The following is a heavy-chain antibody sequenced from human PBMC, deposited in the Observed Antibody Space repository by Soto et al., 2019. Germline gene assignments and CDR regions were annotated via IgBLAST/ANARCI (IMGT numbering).Heavy chain of an antibody. V-gene: IGHV1-69*13. Sequence: GASVKVSCKASGGTFSSYAISWVRQAPGQRHERKRGIIPIFGTANYAQKFQGRVTITADESTSTAYMELSSLRSEDTAVYYCASSSTGYSSSWYGYYYYYYGMDVWGQGTTVTVSS. CDR1: GGTFSSYA. J-gene: IGHJ6*02. D-gene: IGHD6-13*01. CDR2: IIPIFGTA. CDR3: ASSSTGYSSSWYGYYYYYYGMDV.